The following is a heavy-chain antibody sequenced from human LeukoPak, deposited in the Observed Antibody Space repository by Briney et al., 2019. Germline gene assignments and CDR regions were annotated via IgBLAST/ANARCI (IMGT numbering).Heavy chain of an antibody. CDR3: AKGSGYDYPGFDY. V-gene: IGHV3-23*01. Sequence: GGSLRLSCAASGFTFSKYVMNWVRQAPGKGLEWVSGISGSGGTTYYADSVKGRFTISRDNSKNTLYLQMNSLRAEDTAVYYCAKGSGYDYPGFDYWGQGTLVTVSS. CDR1: GFTFSKYV. CDR2: ISGSGGTT. D-gene: IGHD3-22*01. J-gene: IGHJ4*02.